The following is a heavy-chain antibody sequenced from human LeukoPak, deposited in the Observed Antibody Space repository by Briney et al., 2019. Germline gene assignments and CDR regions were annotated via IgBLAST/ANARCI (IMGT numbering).Heavy chain of an antibody. CDR3: AKSWSTAYTYYFDY. CDR1: GFSFDDYA. CDR2: ISWNSGSI. D-gene: IGHD3-16*01. Sequence: GGSLRLSCAASGFSFDDYAMHWVRQAPGKGLEWVSGISWNSGSIGYADSVKGRFTISRDNAKNSLYLQMNSLRTEDTALYYCAKSWSTAYTYYFDYWGQGTLVTVSS. J-gene: IGHJ4*02. V-gene: IGHV3-9*01.